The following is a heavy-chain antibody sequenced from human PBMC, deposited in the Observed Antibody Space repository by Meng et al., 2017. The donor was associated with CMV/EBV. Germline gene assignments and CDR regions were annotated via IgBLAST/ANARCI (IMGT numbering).Heavy chain of an antibody. CDR2: ISYDGSNK. CDR3: ARVAIFGVALDY. D-gene: IGHD3-3*01. V-gene: IGHV3-30-3*01. Sequence: GESLKISCAASEFTFSSYAMHWVRQAPGKGLEWVAVISYDGSNKYYADSVKGRFTISRDNSKNTLYLQMNSLRAEDTAVYYCARVAIFGVALDYWGQGTLVTVSS. CDR1: EFTFSSYA. J-gene: IGHJ4*02.